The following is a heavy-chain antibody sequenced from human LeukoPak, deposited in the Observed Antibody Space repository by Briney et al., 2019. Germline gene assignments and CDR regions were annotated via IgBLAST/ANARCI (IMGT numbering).Heavy chain of an antibody. Sequence: VGSLRLSCAASGFSFSSYAMNWVRQAPGKGLEWVSIIFGNGDTTYYADSVKGRFTVSRDNSKDTLYLQMNDLRPDDTAIYYCAKRNTMVRGGPCFDYWGQGLLVTVSS. J-gene: IGHJ4*02. D-gene: IGHD3-10*01. CDR2: IFGNGDTT. CDR3: AKRNTMVRGGPCFDY. CDR1: GFSFSSYA. V-gene: IGHV3-23*01.